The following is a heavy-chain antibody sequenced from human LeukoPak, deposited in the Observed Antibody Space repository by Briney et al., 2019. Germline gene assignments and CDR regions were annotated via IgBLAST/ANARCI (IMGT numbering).Heavy chain of an antibody. J-gene: IGHJ4*02. CDR1: GGSISSGGYY. CDR3: ASSGYSYGYYFDY. Sequence: SETLSLTCTVSGGSISSGGYYWSWIRQHPGKGLEWIGYIYYSGSTYYNPSLKSRVTISVDTSKNQFSLKRSSVTAADTAVYYCASSGYSYGYYFDYRGQGTLVTVSS. D-gene: IGHD5-18*01. CDR2: IYYSGST. V-gene: IGHV4-31*03.